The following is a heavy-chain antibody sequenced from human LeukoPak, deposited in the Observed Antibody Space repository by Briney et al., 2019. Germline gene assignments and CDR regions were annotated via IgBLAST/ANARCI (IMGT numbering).Heavy chain of an antibody. J-gene: IGHJ4*02. CDR3: ARAVRSLTGGLKNVDY. Sequence: PSETLSLTCTVSGGSVSSGSYYWSWIWQPPGKGLEWIGYIYYSGSTNYNPSLKSRVTISVDTSKNQFSLKLSSVTAADTAVYYCARAVRSLTGGLKNVDYWGQGTLVTVSS. CDR2: IYYSGST. CDR1: GGSVSSGSYY. V-gene: IGHV4-61*01. D-gene: IGHD3-9*01.